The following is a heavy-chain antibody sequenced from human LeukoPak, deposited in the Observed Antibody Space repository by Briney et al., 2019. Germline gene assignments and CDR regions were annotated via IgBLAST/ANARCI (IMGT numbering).Heavy chain of an antibody. CDR2: TSGSGASA. J-gene: IGHJ4*02. D-gene: IGHD3-22*01. CDR1: GFTFNNFA. CDR3: GSNGHDRSGYYSPFDY. V-gene: IGHV3-23*01. Sequence: PGGSLRLSCSASGFTFNNFAMTWVRQAPGKGLEWVSATSGSGASAYYADSVKGRFTISRDNSKNTLYLQMNSLRAEDTAVYYCGSNGHDRSGYYSPFDYWGQGTLVTLSS.